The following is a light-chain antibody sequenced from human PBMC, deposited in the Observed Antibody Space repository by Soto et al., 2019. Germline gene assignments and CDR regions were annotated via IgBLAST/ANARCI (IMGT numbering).Light chain of an antibody. J-gene: IGKJ1*01. CDR1: QNIRNN. Sequence: EIVMTQSPATLSVSPWESATLSCRSSQNIRNNLAWYQQKPGQAPRLLFSDTSTRATTVPARFNGSGSGTDFTLTISRLEPEDFAVCLCQQFGNSPWTFGQGTKVDIK. V-gene: IGKV3-15*01. CDR2: DTS. CDR3: QQFGNSPWT.